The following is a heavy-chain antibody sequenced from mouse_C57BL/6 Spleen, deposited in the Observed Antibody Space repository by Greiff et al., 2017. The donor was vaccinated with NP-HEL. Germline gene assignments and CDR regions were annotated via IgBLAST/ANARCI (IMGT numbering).Heavy chain of an antibody. CDR2: ISDGGSYT. Sequence: EVKLMESGGGLVKPGGSLKLSCAASGFTFSSYAMSWVRQTPEKRLEWVATISDGGSYTYYPDNVKGRFTISRDNAKNNLYLQMSHLKSEDTAMYYCSSLGRDYWGQGTTLTVSS. D-gene: IGHD4-1*01. CDR1: GFTFSSYA. CDR3: SSLGRDY. V-gene: IGHV5-4*03. J-gene: IGHJ2*01.